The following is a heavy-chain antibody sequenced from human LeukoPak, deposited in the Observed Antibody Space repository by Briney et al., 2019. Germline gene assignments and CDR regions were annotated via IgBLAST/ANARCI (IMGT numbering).Heavy chain of an antibody. D-gene: IGHD3-22*01. CDR3: AKDYRGYHDSSAWDY. CDR1: GFTFSSYA. CDR2: IWYDGSNK. J-gene: IGHJ4*02. Sequence: GGSLRLSCAASGFTFSSYAMHWVRQAPGKGLEWVAFIWYDGSNKDYTDSVKGRFTISRDNAKNKLHLQMNSLRAEDTAVYYCAKDYRGYHDSSAWDYWGQGTLVTVSS. V-gene: IGHV3-30*02.